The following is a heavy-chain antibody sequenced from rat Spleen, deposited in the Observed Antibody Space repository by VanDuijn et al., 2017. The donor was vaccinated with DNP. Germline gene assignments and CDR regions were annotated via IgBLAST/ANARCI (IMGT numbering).Heavy chain of an antibody. V-gene: IGHV5S13*01. Sequence: EVQLVESGGGLVQPGRSLKLSCAASGFTFSNYDMAWVRQAPTKGLEWVASITSSGGSTYYPDSVKGRFTISSDNAKNTLYLQMNSLRSEDTATYYCAREAVGDGSYGDYYAMDAWGQGTSVTVSS. J-gene: IGHJ4*01. D-gene: IGHD1-12*02. CDR3: AREAVGDGSYGDYYAMDA. CDR1: GFTFSNYD. CDR2: ITSSGGST.